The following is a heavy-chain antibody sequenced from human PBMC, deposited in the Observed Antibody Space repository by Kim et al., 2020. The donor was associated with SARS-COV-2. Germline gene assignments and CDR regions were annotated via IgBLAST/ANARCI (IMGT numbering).Heavy chain of an antibody. J-gene: IGHJ4*02. V-gene: IGHV4-34*01. Sequence: SETLSLTCAVYGGSFSGYYWSWIRQPPGKGLEWIGEINHSGSTNYNPSLKSRVTISVDTSKNQFSLKLSSVTAADTAVYYCARDWSSPARRFDYWGQGTLVTVSS. D-gene: IGHD1-1*01. CDR2: INHSGST. CDR1: GGSFSGYY. CDR3: ARDWSSPARRFDY.